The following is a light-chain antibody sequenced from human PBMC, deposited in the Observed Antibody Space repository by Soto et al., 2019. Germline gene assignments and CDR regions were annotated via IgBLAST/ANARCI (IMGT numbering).Light chain of an antibody. CDR3: MQALQTPIT. V-gene: IGKV2-28*01. CDR1: QSLLHSNGNND. J-gene: IGKJ5*01. Sequence: EIVMTQSPLSLPVTPGEPASISCRSSQSLLHSNGNNDLDWYLQKPGQSPQLLIYLGSNRASGVPDRFSGSGSGTDFTLKISRVEAEDVGVYYCMQALQTPITFGQGTRLEIK. CDR2: LGS.